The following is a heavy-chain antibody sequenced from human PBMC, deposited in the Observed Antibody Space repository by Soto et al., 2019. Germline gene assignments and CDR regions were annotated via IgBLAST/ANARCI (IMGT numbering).Heavy chain of an antibody. CDR2: IYHSGST. J-gene: IGHJ4*02. CDR3: ARAPRTAWGFWYFDY. D-gene: IGHD3-16*01. V-gene: IGHV4-30-2*01. Sequence: SETLSLTCAVSGGSISSGGDSWSWIRQPPGKGLEWIGYIYHSGSTYYSPSLQSRVTISVDRSKNQFSLKVNSVTAADTAVYYCARAPRTAWGFWYFDYWGQGTLVTVSS. CDR1: GGSISSGGDS.